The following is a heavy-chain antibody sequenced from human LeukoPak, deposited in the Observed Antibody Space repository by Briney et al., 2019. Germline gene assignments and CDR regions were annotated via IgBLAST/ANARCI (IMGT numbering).Heavy chain of an antibody. V-gene: IGHV3-64D*09. Sequence: PGGSLRLSCSASGFTFRKYSMHWVRQGPGKGLEYVSAISSNGHTYHADSVKGRFTISRDNSKSTLYLQMSSLRPEDTAVYYCVKDNREEDWFDPWGQGTLVTVSS. J-gene: IGHJ5*02. CDR2: ISSNGHT. CDR3: VKDNREEDWFDP. D-gene: IGHD2/OR15-2a*01. CDR1: GFTFRKYS.